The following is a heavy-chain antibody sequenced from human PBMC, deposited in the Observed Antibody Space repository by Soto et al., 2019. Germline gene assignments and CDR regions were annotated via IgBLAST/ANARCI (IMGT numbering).Heavy chain of an antibody. CDR2: IWYDGSNK. D-gene: IGHD4-17*01. CDR3: AREGEDYGGKGKTFDY. CDR1: GFTFSSHG. V-gene: IGHV3-33*01. Sequence: QVQLVESGGGVVQPGRSLRLSCAASGFTFSSHGMHWVRQAPGKGLEWVAVIWYDGSNKYYADSVKGRFTISRDNSKNTLDLEMNSLGAEDKAVYYCAREGEDYGGKGKTFDYWGQGTLVTVSS. J-gene: IGHJ4*02.